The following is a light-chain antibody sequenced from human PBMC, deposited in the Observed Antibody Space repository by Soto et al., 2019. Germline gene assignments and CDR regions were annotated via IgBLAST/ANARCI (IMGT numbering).Light chain of an antibody. CDR1: RDTNYW. V-gene: IGKV1-5*01. Sequence: IQMTQSPSTLSASVGDRVTITCRAGRDTNYWVAWYQQKAGRAPKLLIYGASTLASGVPSRFSGSGSGTEFTLTISSLQPDDSATYFCQRYNDKFGQGTKVDI. CDR2: GAS. CDR3: QRYNDK. J-gene: IGKJ1*01.